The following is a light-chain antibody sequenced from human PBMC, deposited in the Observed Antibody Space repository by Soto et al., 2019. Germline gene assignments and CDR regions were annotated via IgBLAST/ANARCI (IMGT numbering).Light chain of an antibody. CDR2: AAS. J-gene: IGKJ1*01. Sequence: DIQMTQSPSSVSASVGDRVTITCRASQATSSWLVWYQQKPGKAPKLLIYAASSLQSGVPSRFSGSGYGPDFTLTITSLQPEDFATYYCQQANSFPWTFGQGTKVEIK. CDR3: QQANSFPWT. V-gene: IGKV1-12*01. CDR1: QATSSW.